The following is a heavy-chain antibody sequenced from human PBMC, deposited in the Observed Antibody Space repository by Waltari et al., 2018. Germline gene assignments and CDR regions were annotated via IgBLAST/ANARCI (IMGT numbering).Heavy chain of an antibody. D-gene: IGHD2-15*01. CDR2: IYTSGST. CDR3: ARGSALADTGSWFDP. V-gene: IGHV4-61*02. J-gene: IGHJ5*02. Sequence: QVQLQESGPGLVKPSQTLSLTCTVSGGSISSGRYYWPWIRQPAGKGLEWIGRIYTSGSTNYNPSLKSRVTISVDTSKNQFSLKLSSVTAADTAVYYCARGSALADTGSWFDPWGQGTLVTVSS. CDR1: GGSISSGRYY.